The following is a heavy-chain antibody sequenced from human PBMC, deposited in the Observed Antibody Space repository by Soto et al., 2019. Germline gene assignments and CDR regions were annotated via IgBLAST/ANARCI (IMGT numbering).Heavy chain of an antibody. J-gene: IGHJ6*02. D-gene: IGHD3-10*02. CDR1: GSTFSSYA. CDR3: ARDHAGRTTFGYYYYGMDV. Sequence: GGSLRLSCAASGSTFSSYAMHWVRQAPGKGLEWVAVISYDGSNKYYADSVKGRFTISRDNSKNTLYLQMNSLRAEDTAVYYCARDHAGRTTFGYYYYGMDVWGQGTTVTVSS. CDR2: ISYDGSNK. V-gene: IGHV3-30-3*01.